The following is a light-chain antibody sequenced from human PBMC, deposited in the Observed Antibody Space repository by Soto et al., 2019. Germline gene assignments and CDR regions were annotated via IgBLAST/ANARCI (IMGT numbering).Light chain of an antibody. J-gene: IGLJ3*02. Sequence: QSALTQPRSVSGSPGQSVTISCTGTSSGVGGYNYVSWYQHHPGKAPKVMIFDVSKRPSGVPDRFSGSKSGNTASLTISGLQAEDEADYYCCSYAGTYTLVFGGGTQLTVL. CDR1: SSGVGGYNY. CDR2: DVS. CDR3: CSYAGTYTLV. V-gene: IGLV2-11*01.